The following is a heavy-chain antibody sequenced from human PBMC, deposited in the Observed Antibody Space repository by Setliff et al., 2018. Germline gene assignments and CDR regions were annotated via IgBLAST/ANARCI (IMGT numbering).Heavy chain of an antibody. V-gene: IGHV3-7*04. D-gene: IGHD5-12*01. Sequence: GGSLRLSCTASGLSYTNDWVSWVRQAPGKGLEWVANIKHDGSEIYYGDSVRGRFTISRDNSKTTLFLQMNSLRPEDTGIYYCAKEVMGLHLSGLDYWGQGNLVTVS. CDR3: AKEVMGLHLSGLDY. CDR1: GLSYTNDW. J-gene: IGHJ4*02. CDR2: IKHDGSEI.